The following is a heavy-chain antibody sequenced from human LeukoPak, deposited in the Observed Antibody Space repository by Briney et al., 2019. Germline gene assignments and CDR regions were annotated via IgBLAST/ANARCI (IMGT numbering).Heavy chain of an antibody. CDR1: GFTFSSYE. D-gene: IGHD6-19*01. CDR3: AREIVSAVAGNFDY. V-gene: IGHV3-48*03. J-gene: IGHJ4*02. Sequence: GGSLRLSCVASGFTFSSYEMNWVRQAPGKGLEGVSYISSSDSTRTYADSVKGRSTISRDNAKNSLYLEMNSLRAEDTAVYYCAREIVSAVAGNFDYWGQGTLVTVSS. CDR2: ISSSDSTR.